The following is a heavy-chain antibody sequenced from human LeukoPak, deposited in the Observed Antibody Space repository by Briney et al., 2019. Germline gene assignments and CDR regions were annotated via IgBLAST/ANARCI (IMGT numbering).Heavy chain of an antibody. V-gene: IGHV4-31*03. J-gene: IGHJ4*02. CDR1: GGSISSGGYY. CDR2: IYYSGST. Sequence: SQTLSLTCTVSGGSISSGGYYWSWIRQHAGKGLEWIGYIYYSGSTYYNPSLKSRVTISVDTSKNQFSLKLSSVTAADTAVYYCARGGEYRLLYVFDYWGQGTLVTVSS. D-gene: IGHD2-2*02. CDR3: ARGGEYRLLYVFDY.